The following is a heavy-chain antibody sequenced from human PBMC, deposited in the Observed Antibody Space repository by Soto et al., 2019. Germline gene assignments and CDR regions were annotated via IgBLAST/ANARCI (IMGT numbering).Heavy chain of an antibody. CDR3: TTDLRERVVPAAISNS. J-gene: IGHJ4*02. CDR2: IKSKTDGGTT. CDR1: GFTFSNAW. D-gene: IGHD2-2*01. V-gene: IGHV3-15*01. Sequence: PGGSLRLSCAASGFTFSNAWMSWVRQAPGKGLEWVGRIKSKTDGGTTDYAAPVKGRFTISRDDSKNTLFLQMNSLKTEDTAVYYCTTDLRERVVPAAISNSWGQGTLVTVSS.